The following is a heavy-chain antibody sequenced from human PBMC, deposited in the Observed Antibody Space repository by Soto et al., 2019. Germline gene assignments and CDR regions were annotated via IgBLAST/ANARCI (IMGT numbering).Heavy chain of an antibody. J-gene: IGHJ6*02. V-gene: IGHV1-18*01. CDR2: ISAYNGNT. D-gene: IGHD2-8*01. Sequence: QVQLVQSGAEVKKPGASVKVSCKASGYTFTSYGISWVRQAPGQGLEWMGWISAYNGNTNYAQKLQGRVTMTTDTSTSTAYMELRSLRSDDTAMYYCARVPSGYCTNGVCYGIYYYYYGMDVWGQGTTVTVSS. CDR3: ARVPSGYCTNGVCYGIYYYYYGMDV. CDR1: GYTFTSYG.